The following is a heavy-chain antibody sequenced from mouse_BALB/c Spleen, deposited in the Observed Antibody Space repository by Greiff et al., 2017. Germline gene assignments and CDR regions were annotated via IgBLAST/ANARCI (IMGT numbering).Heavy chain of an antibody. Sequence: VQLQQSGAELVKPGASVKLSCTASGFNIKDTYMHWVKQRPEQGLEWIGRIDPANGNTKYDPKFQGKATITADTSSNTAYLQLSSLTSEDTAVYYCASGYYFDYWGQGTTRTVSS. CDR2: IDPANGNT. CDR3: ASGYYFDY. CDR1: GFNIKDTY. D-gene: IGHD2-2*01. J-gene: IGHJ2*01. V-gene: IGHV14-3*02.